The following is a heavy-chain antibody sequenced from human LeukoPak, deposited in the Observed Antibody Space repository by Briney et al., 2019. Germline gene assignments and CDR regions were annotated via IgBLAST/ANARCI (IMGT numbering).Heavy chain of an antibody. Sequence: GGSLRLSCAASGFTVSSNYMSWVRQAPGKGLEWVSIIYSGGTIYYTESVKGRFTISRDNSKNTLYLQMNSLRAEDTAVYYCAKYYYDSSGYSPLFDYWGQGTLVTVSS. CDR3: AKYYYDSSGYSPLFDY. V-gene: IGHV3-53*01. D-gene: IGHD3-22*01. CDR1: GFTVSSNY. J-gene: IGHJ4*02. CDR2: IYSGGTI.